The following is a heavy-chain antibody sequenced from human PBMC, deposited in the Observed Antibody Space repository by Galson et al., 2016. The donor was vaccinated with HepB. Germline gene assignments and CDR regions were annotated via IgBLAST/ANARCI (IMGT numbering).Heavy chain of an antibody. J-gene: IGHJ6*02. CDR3: AKDTGHCSGGVCYSPRSMDI. Sequence: SLRLSCAASGLTFSSYSLNWVRQAPGKGLEWVSFISSNNYIYYADSVQGRFAISRDNAKNSLYLQMHSRRAEDTAVYYCAKDTGHCSGGVCYSPRSMDIWGQGTTVTVSS. D-gene: IGHD2-15*01. CDR2: ISSNNYI. CDR1: GLTFSSYS. V-gene: IGHV3-21*01.